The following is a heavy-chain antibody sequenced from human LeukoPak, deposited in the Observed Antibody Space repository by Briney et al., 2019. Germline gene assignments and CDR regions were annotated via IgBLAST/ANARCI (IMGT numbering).Heavy chain of an antibody. Sequence: ASVKVSCKASGYRFTSFGVSWVRQAPGQGLEWLGWISTFTGITHYAEKFQDRVRMTADTSTTTAYMELRSLRYDDTAVYYCARDSDYGGDGYGDWIDPWGEGTLVTVSS. CDR3: ARDSDYGGDGYGDWIDP. J-gene: IGHJ5*02. D-gene: IGHD2-21*01. V-gene: IGHV1-18*01. CDR1: GYRFTSFG. CDR2: ISTFTGIT.